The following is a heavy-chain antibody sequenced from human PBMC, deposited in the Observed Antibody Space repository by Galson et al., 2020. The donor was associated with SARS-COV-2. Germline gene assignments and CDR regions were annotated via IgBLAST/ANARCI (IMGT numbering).Heavy chain of an antibody. CDR1: GGSISSGGYY. V-gene: IGHV4-31*01. CDR2: IYYSGRT. J-gene: IGHJ5*02. CDR3: ARDLGGVGFGELPINWFDP. Sequence: SETLSLTCTVSGGSISSGGYYWSWIRQHPGKGLEWIGYIYYSGRTYYQPSLQSLVTISVDTSKNQFSLKLSSVTAADTAVYYCARDLGGVGFGELPINWFDPWGQGTLVTVSS. D-gene: IGHD3-10*01.